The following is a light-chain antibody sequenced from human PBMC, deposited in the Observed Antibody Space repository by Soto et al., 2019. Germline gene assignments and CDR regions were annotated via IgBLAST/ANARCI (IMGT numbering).Light chain of an antibody. Sequence: QSVLTQPASVSGSPGQSITISCTGTSSDVGGYNYVSWYQQHPGKAPKLMIYEVSNRPSGVSNRFSGSKSGNTASLTISGLQAEDEADYYCSSYTSSSTPCVFGTGTQVTVL. J-gene: IGLJ1*01. CDR1: SSDVGGYNY. CDR3: SSYTSSSTPCV. CDR2: EVS. V-gene: IGLV2-14*01.